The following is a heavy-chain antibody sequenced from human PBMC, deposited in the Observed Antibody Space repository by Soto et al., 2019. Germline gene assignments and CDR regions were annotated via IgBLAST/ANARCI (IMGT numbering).Heavy chain of an antibody. Sequence: PGGSLRLSCAASGFTFSSYEMNWVRQAPGKGLEWVSYISSSGSTIYYADSVKGRFTISRDNAKNSLYLQMNSLRAEDTAVYYCARTEYYYDSSGYSPNTPYFDYWGQGTLVTVSS. CDR3: ARTEYYYDSSGYSPNTPYFDY. D-gene: IGHD3-22*01. V-gene: IGHV3-48*03. CDR2: ISSSGSTI. CDR1: GFTFSSYE. J-gene: IGHJ4*02.